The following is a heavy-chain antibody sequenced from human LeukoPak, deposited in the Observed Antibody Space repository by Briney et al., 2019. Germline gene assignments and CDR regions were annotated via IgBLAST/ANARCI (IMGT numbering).Heavy chain of an antibody. CDR2: ISAYNGNT. CDR1: GYTFTSYA. CDR3: ARDDIWFGELFPRENWFDP. J-gene: IGHJ5*02. V-gene: IGHV1-18*01. Sequence: ASVKVSCKASGYTFTSYAVHWVRQAPGQGLEWMGWISAYNGNTNYAQKLQGRVTMTTDTFTSTAYMELRSLRSDDTAVYYCARDDIWFGELFPRENWFDPWGQGTLVTVSS. D-gene: IGHD3-10*01.